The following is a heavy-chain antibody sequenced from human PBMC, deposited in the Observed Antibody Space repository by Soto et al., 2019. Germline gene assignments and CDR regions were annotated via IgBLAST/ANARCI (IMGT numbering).Heavy chain of an antibody. CDR1: GGSFSGYY. J-gene: IGHJ5*02. CDR2: INHSGST. CDR3: ARDQATALGFDP. V-gene: IGHV4-34*01. Sequence: SETLSLTCAVYGGSFSGYYWSWIRQPPGKGLEWIGEINHSGSTNYNPSLKSRVTISVDTSKNQFSLKLSSVTAADTAVYYCARDQATALGFDPWGQGTLVTVSS.